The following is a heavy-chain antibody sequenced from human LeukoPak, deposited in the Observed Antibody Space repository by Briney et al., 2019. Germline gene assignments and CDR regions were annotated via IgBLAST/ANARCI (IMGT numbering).Heavy chain of an antibody. J-gene: IGHJ3*02. D-gene: IGHD4-17*01. V-gene: IGHV4-59*01. CDR2: IYYSGST. CDR1: GGSISSYY. Sequence: SETLSLTCTVSGGSISSYYWSWIRQPPGKGLEWIGYIYYSGSTNYNPSLKSRVTISVDTSKNQFSLKLSSVIAADTAVYYCAGGDYVVDAFDIWGQGTMVTVSS. CDR3: AGGDYVVDAFDI.